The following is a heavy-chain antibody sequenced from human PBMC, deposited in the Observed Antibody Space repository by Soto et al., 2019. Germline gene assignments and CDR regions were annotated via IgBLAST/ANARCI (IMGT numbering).Heavy chain of an antibody. CDR2: ISYDGSNR. CDR1: GFTFSRFG. D-gene: IGHD3-10*01. CDR3: AKDRYGSETYTYYCGMDV. J-gene: IGHJ6*01. Sequence: PWGSLRLSCAASGFTFSRFGMHWVRQAPGKGLEWVAVISYDGSNRFYADSVKGRFTISRDNSKNTLYLQMNSLRPEDTAVYYCAKDRYGSETYTYYCGMDVWGQGTTCKVSS. V-gene: IGHV3-30*18.